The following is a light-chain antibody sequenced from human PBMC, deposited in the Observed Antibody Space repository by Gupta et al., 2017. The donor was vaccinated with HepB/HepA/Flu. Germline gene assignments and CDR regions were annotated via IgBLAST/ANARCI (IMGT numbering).Light chain of an antibody. CDR1: QSVLYSSNNKNY. J-gene: IGKJ2*01. CDR3: QQHYTTPLT. Sequence: DLVMTQSPAFLTMSLGEGATINCKSSQSVLYSSNNKNYLAWYQQKPGQPPKLLIYWASIRESGVPDRFSGSGSGTDFTFTISSLQAEDVAVYYCQQHYTTPLTFGQGTKLEIK. V-gene: IGKV4-1*01. CDR2: WAS.